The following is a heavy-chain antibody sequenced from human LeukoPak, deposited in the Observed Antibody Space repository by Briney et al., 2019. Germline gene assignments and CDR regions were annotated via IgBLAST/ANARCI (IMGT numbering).Heavy chain of an antibody. CDR3: AKRAYSSSWYDYYYYYMDV. Sequence: GGSLRLSCAASGFTFSSYGMHWVRQAPGKGLEWVAVISYDGSNKYYADSVKGRFTISRDNSKNTLYLQMNSLRAEDTAVYYCAKRAYSSSWYDYYYYYMDVWGKGTTVTVSS. CDR1: GFTFSSYG. J-gene: IGHJ6*03. CDR2: ISYDGSNK. D-gene: IGHD6-13*01. V-gene: IGHV3-30*18.